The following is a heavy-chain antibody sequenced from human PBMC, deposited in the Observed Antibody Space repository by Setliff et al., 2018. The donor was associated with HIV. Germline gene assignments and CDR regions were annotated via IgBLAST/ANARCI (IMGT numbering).Heavy chain of an antibody. Sequence: SVKVSCKASGGTFRKYSISWVRQAPGQGLEWMGGIIPIFGSTRYAQKFQDRVTITADESTDTVEMQLSSLTSEDTAVYYCARDDHYYDLGSIYSDWYFDLWDRGTQVSVSS. CDR1: GGTFRKYS. V-gene: IGHV1-69*13. D-gene: IGHD3-10*01. CDR2: IIPIFGST. CDR3: ARDDHYYDLGSIYSDWYFDL. J-gene: IGHJ2*01.